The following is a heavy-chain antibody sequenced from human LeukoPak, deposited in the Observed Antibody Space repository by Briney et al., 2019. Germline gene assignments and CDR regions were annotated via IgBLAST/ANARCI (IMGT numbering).Heavy chain of an antibody. D-gene: IGHD3-10*01. CDR3: ARALWSGYGSGDGTWFDP. V-gene: IGHV1-2*02. Sequence: GASVKVSCKASGYTFTGYYMHWVRQAPGQGLEWMGWINPNSGGTNYAQKFQGRVTMTRDTSISTAYMELRSLRSDDTAVYYCARALWSGYGSGDGTWFDPWGQGTLVAVSS. J-gene: IGHJ5*02. CDR2: INPNSGGT. CDR1: GYTFTGYY.